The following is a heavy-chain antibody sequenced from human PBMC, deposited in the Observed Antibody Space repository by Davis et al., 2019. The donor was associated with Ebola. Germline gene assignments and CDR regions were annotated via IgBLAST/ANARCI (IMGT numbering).Heavy chain of an antibody. CDR1: GFTFSSYA. V-gene: IGHV3-30*04. J-gene: IGHJ4*02. CDR2: ISYDGSNK. Sequence: PGGSLRLSCAASGFTFSSYAMHWVRQAPAKGLEWVAVISYDGSNKYYADSVKGRFTISRDNSKNTLYLQMNSLRAEDTAVYYCARGFLTWEDYWGQGTLVTVSS. D-gene: IGHD1-26*01. CDR3: ARGFLTWEDY.